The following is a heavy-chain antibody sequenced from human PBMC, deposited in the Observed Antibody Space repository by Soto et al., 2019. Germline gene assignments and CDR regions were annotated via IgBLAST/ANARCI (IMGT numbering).Heavy chain of an antibody. V-gene: IGHV6-1*01. J-gene: IGHJ4*02. CDR1: GDSISSNSAT. CDR3: ARKYDYSFDY. Sequence: TLSLTCAMSGDSISSNSATWSWIIQSPSRGLEWLGRTYYRSKWFNEYAVSVRSRITINPDTSKNQFSLQLNSVTPEDSAGYYCARKYDYSFDYWAQGTLVTVSS. CDR2: TYYRSKWFN. D-gene: IGHD5-12*01.